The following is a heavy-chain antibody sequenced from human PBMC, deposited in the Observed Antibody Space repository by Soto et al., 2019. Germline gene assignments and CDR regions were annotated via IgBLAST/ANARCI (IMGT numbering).Heavy chain of an antibody. CDR1: GGTFSSYT. Sequence: SVKVSCKASGGTFSSYTISWVRQAPGQGLEWMGRIIPILGMANYAQKFQGRVTMTEDTSTDTAYMELSSLRSEDTAVYYCATGGVVGATTSDDGMDVWGQGNTVTVSS. CDR2: IIPILGMA. V-gene: IGHV1-69*02. D-gene: IGHD1-26*01. CDR3: ATGGVVGATTSDDGMDV. J-gene: IGHJ6*02.